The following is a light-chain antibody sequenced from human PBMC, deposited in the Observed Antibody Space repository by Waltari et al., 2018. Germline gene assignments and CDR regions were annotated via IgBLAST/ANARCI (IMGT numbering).Light chain of an antibody. V-gene: IGLV1-47*01. CDR2: TNN. Sequence: QSVLTQPPSASGTPGQRVTISCSGSSSNIGTNYVYWYQQPPGTAPKLLIYTNNKRPSGVPDRFSGSKSGTSGSLSISGLRSEDEADYFCAAWDDTLTGYVFGPGTKVTVL. CDR1: SSNIGTNY. CDR3: AAWDDTLTGYV. J-gene: IGLJ1*01.